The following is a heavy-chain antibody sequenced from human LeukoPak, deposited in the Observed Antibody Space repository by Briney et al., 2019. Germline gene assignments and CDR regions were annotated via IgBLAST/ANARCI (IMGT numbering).Heavy chain of an antibody. CDR3: ARDQFDAFDI. CDR2: IYHSGST. CDR1: GGSISSGGYS. J-gene: IGHJ3*02. Sequence: KPSETLSLTCAVSGGSISSGGYSWSWIRQPPGKGLEWIGYIYHSGSTYYNPSLKSRVTISVDRSKNQFSLKLSSVTAADTAVYYCARDQFDAFDIWGQGTMVTVSS. D-gene: IGHD5-24*01. V-gene: IGHV4-30-2*01.